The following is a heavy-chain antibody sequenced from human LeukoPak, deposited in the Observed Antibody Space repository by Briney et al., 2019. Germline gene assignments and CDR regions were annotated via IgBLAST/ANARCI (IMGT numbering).Heavy chain of an antibody. CDR2: INPNSGDT. J-gene: IGHJ5*02. CDR3: ARDVTKRIGFDP. CDR1: GYTFNGYY. D-gene: IGHD3-3*01. V-gene: IGHV1-2*06. Sequence: GASVKVSCKASGYTFNGYYMHWVRQAPGQGLEWMGRINPNSGDTNYAQKFQGRVTMTRDTSISTAYMELSRLRSDDTAVYYCARDVTKRIGFDPWGQGTLVTVSS.